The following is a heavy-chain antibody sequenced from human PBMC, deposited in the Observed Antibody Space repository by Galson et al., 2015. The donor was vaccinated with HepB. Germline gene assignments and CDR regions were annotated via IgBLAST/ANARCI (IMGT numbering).Heavy chain of an antibody. CDR3: AKDQVVTGSLYFFYGMDV. J-gene: IGHJ6*02. D-gene: IGHD2-21*02. CDR2: ISYDGSYK. CDR1: GFSFNSYG. V-gene: IGHV3-30*18. Sequence: SLRLSCAASGFSFNSYGMHWVRQAPGKGPEWVALISYDGSYKYYVDSVKGRFTISRDNSKNTVYLQMNSLRAEDTAVYYCAKDQVVTGSLYFFYGMDVWGQGTTVTVSS.